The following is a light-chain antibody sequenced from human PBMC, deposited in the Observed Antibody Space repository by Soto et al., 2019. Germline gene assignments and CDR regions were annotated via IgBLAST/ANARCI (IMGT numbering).Light chain of an antibody. Sequence: EILMTQSPATLSVSPGERATLSCRASQSLSRNLAWYQQKPGQAPRLLIYGASTRASGIPARFSGSGSGTEFTLTSCSLQCEDFALYYCQHYNAWPPAFTFGPGTKVDL. CDR3: QHYNAWPPAFT. CDR1: QSLSRN. V-gene: IGKV3-15*01. J-gene: IGKJ3*01. CDR2: GAS.